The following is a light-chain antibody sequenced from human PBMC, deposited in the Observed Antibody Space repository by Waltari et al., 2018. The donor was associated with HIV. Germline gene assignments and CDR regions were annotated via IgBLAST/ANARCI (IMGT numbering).Light chain of an antibody. CDR3: QVCDGRIMI. J-gene: IGLJ2*01. V-gene: IGLV3-1*01. CDR2: QDV. Sequence: SYVVSQPPSVSVSPGQTATISCSGDNLGDGYVCWYQQKSGQSPLQIIYQDVKRRSGIPARFSAFNSGNTATLTISGTQGVDEADYFCQVCDGRIMIFGGGTKLTVL. CDR1: NLGDGY.